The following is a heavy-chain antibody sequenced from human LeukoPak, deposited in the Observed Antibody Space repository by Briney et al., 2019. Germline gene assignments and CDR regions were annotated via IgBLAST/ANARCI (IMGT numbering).Heavy chain of an antibody. J-gene: IGHJ6*02. Sequence: GGSLRLSCAASGFTFSSYTMNWVRQAPGKGLEWVSSISSSSSYIYYADSVKGRFTISRDNAKNSLYLQMNSLRAEDTAVYYCAREGAEDIVVVPAADYYYYYYGMDVWGQGTTVTVSS. CDR2: ISSSSSYI. CDR3: AREGAEDIVVVPAADYYYYYYGMDV. D-gene: IGHD2-2*01. V-gene: IGHV3-21*01. CDR1: GFTFSSYT.